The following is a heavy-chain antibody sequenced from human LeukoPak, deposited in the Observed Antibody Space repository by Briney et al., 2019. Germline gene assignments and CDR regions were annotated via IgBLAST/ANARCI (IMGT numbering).Heavy chain of an antibody. CDR2: IYTSGST. CDR1: GGSISSYY. D-gene: IGHD3-10*01. Sequence: SETLSLTCTVSGGSISSYYWSWIRQPAGKGLEWIGRIYTSGSTNYNPPLKSRVTMSVDTSKNQFSLKLSSVTAADTAVYYCARDRLVWYYGSGSYFWFDPWGQGTLVTVSS. J-gene: IGHJ5*02. CDR3: ARDRLVWYYGSGSYFWFDP. V-gene: IGHV4-4*07.